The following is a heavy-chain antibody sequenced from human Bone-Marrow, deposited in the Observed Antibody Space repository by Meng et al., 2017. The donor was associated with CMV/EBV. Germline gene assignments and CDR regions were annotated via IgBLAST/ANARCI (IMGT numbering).Heavy chain of an antibody. CDR2: ISSSGSTI. CDR3: VLTGGYCSSTSCYEYYYGMDV. Sequence: GGSLRLSCAASGFTFSDYYMSWIRQAPGKGLEWVSYISSSGSTIYYADSVKGRFTISRDNSKNTLYLQMNSPRAEDTAVYYCVLTGGYCSSTSCYEYYYGMDVWGQGTTVTVSS. J-gene: IGHJ6*02. D-gene: IGHD2-2*01. CDR1: GFTFSDYY. V-gene: IGHV3-11*04.